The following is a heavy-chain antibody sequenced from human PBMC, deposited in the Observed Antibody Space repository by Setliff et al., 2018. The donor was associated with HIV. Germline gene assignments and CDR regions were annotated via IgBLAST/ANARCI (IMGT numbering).Heavy chain of an antibody. D-gene: IGHD3-10*01. CDR3: AKDKGQKYADY. V-gene: IGHV3-30*02. CDR1: GLTFSNCG. CDR2: IRSDGSNK. J-gene: IGHJ4*02. Sequence: GGSLSLSCATSGLTFSNCGMHWVRQAPGKGLEWVASIRSDGSNKYYADSVTGRFTISRDDSKNTLYLQMNSLRAEDTAVYYCAKDKGQKYADYWGQGTMVTVSS.